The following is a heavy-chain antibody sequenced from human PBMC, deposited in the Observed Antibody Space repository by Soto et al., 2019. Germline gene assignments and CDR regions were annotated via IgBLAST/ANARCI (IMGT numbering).Heavy chain of an antibody. CDR2: IYSGGST. D-gene: IGHD6-6*01. CDR3: ASTLVSSSYHYYYYGMDV. Sequence: GGSLRLSCAASGFTVSSNYMSWVRQAPGKGLEWVSVIYSGGSTYYADSVKGRFTISRDNSKNTLYLQMNSLRAEDTAVYYCASTLVSSSYHYYYYGMDVWGQGT. CDR1: GFTVSSNY. J-gene: IGHJ6*02. V-gene: IGHV3-53*01.